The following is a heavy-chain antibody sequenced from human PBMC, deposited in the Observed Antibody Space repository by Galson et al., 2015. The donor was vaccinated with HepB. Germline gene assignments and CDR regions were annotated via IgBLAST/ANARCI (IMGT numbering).Heavy chain of an antibody. V-gene: IGHV1-8*01. CDR2: MNPNSGNT. Sequence: SVKVSCKASGYTFTSYSINWVRQATGQGLEWMGWMNPNSGNTGSAQKFQGRVTMTTNTSISTAYMELSNLRSEDTAVYYCARSGRAAKDCTSGSCYSRWFDPWGQGTLVTVSS. CDR1: GYTFTSYS. J-gene: IGHJ5*02. CDR3: ARSGRAAKDCTSGSCYSRWFDP. D-gene: IGHD2-15*01.